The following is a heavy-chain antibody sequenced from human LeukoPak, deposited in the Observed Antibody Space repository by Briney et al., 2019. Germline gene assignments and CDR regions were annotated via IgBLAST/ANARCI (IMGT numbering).Heavy chain of an antibody. Sequence: PSETLSLTCAVYGGSFSGYYWSWIRQPPGKGLEWIGEINHSGSTNYNPSLKSRVTISVDTSKNQFSLKLSSVTAADTAVYYCARDVRIAAAVYWFDPWGQGTLVTVSS. D-gene: IGHD6-13*01. CDR3: ARDVRIAAAVYWFDP. CDR1: GGSFSGYY. V-gene: IGHV4-34*01. CDR2: INHSGST. J-gene: IGHJ5*02.